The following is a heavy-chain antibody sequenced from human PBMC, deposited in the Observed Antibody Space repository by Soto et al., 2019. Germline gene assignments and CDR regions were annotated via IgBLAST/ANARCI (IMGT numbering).Heavy chain of an antibody. CDR3: ARNFLFGSNFDY. J-gene: IGHJ4*02. CDR1: GFTFSSYG. CDR2: IWYDGSNK. D-gene: IGHD1-26*01. Sequence: QVQLVESGGGVVQPGRSLRLSCAASGFTFSSYGMHWVRQAPGKGLEWVAVIWYDGSNKYYADSVKGRFTISRDNSKHTLYLQMNSLRAADTAVYYCARNFLFGSNFDYWGQGTLVTVSS. V-gene: IGHV3-33*01.